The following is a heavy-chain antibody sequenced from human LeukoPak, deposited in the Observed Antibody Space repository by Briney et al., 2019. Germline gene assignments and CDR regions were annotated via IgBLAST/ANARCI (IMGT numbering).Heavy chain of an antibody. CDR1: GFTVSGNY. Sequence: GGSLRLSCAASGFTVSGNYMSWVRQAPGKGLEWVSVIYSDGTTYYADSVKGRFSISRDNSKNTLYLQTNSLRAEDTAVYYCARHPPEYGSPHGMDVWGQGTTATVSS. CDR2: IYSDGTT. D-gene: IGHD6-6*01. CDR3: ARHPPEYGSPHGMDV. V-gene: IGHV3-66*04. J-gene: IGHJ6*02.